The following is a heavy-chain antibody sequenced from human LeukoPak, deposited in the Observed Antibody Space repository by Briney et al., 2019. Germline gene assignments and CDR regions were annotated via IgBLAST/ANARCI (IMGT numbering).Heavy chain of an antibody. J-gene: IGHJ4*02. CDR2: IIPIFGTA. Sequence: SVKVSCKASGGTFSSYDISWVRQAPGQGLEWMGEIIPIFGTANYAQNFQGRVTITADESTSTAYMELSSLRSEDTAVYYCASFFDRISEDYFDYWGQGTLVTVSS. D-gene: IGHD2-21*01. V-gene: IGHV1-69*13. CDR1: GGTFSSYD. CDR3: ASFFDRISEDYFDY.